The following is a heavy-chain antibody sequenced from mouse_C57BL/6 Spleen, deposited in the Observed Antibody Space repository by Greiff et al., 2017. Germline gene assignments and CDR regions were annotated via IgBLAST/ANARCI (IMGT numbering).Heavy chain of an antibody. D-gene: IGHD1-2*01. J-gene: IGHJ3*01. CDR2: IDPGDGDT. CDR1: GYTFTSYW. V-gene: IGHV1-62-3*01. Sequence: QVQLQQPGAELVKPGASVKLSCKASGYTFTSYWMHWVKQRPGRGLEWIGRIDPGDGDTNYNGKFKGKATLTADKSSSTAYMQLSSLTSEDSAVYFCASGSFAYWGQGTLVTVSA. CDR3: ASGSFAY.